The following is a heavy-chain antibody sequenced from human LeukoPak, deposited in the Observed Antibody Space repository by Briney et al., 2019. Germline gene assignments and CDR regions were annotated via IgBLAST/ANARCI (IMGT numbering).Heavy chain of an antibody. CDR2: IYPDDSDT. V-gene: IGHV5-51*01. CDR1: GYSFTTYW. CDR3: VRQRGASGTINHFDP. Sequence: GESLKISCKTSGYSFTTYWIGWVRQMPGTSLEWVGAIYPDDSDTRYSPSFQGQVVISADRSIRTAYLQWNTLKTSDTAMYYCVRQRGASGTINHFDPWGQGTLVTVSS. J-gene: IGHJ5*02. D-gene: IGHD3-10*01.